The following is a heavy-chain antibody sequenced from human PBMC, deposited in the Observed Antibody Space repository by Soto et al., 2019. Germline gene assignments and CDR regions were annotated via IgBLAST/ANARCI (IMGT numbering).Heavy chain of an antibody. CDR3: ARGGGVGVAGSAAFDM. Sequence: QLHLVQSGAVVKKPGASVTVSCSASGYPVTAYYMHWVRQAPGRGLEWVGGINPATGAAKYTQTFQGRVAMARDPSTSTVFLELGGLTSEDPAVFYCARGGGVGVAGSAAFDMWGQGTLVTVSS. CDR1: GYPVTAYY. CDR2: INPATGAA. V-gene: IGHV1-2*02. D-gene: IGHD3-3*01. J-gene: IGHJ3*02.